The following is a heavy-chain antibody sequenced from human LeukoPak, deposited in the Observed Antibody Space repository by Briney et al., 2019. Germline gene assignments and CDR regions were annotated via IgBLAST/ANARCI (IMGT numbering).Heavy chain of an antibody. Sequence: ASVKVSCKASGYTFTSYFMHWVRQAPGQGLAWMGIINPSGGSTSYAQRFQARVTMTRDTSTSTVYMELSSLRPEDTAVYYCARVNSGNYVDYWGQGTLVTVSS. D-gene: IGHD1-26*01. CDR1: GYTFTSYF. J-gene: IGHJ4*02. CDR3: ARVNSGNYVDY. CDR2: INPSGGST. V-gene: IGHV1-46*01.